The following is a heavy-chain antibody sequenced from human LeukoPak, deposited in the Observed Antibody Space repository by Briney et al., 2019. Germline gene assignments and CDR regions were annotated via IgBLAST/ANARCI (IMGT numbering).Heavy chain of an antibody. V-gene: IGHV3-73*01. CDR2: IRSKANNYAT. J-gene: IGHJ6*02. Sequence: GGSLKLSCAASGFTFSDSTIHWVRQASGEGLEWVGRIRSKANNYATAYATSVKGRFTLSRDDSNNTAYLQMNSLKTEDTAVYFCIRGAASGSYYGLDVWGQGATVTVSS. D-gene: IGHD1-26*01. CDR3: IRGAASGSYYGLDV. CDR1: GFTFSDST.